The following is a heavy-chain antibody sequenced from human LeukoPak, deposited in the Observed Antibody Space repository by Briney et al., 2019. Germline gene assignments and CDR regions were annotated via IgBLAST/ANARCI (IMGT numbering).Heavy chain of an antibody. Sequence: KPGRSLRLSCAASGFSFNSHGMHWVRQAPDKGLEWVAVISDDGSKGYYADSVKGRFTISRDNSKNTLYLQMNSLRAEDTAVYYCARGIGYRVGATTLDYWGQGTLVTVSS. CDR2: ISDDGSKG. CDR1: GFSFNSHG. CDR3: ARGIGYRVGATTLDY. D-gene: IGHD1-26*01. J-gene: IGHJ4*02. V-gene: IGHV3-30*03.